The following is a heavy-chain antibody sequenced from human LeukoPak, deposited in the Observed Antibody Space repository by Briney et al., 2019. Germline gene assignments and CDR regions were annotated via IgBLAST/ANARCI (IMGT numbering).Heavy chain of an antibody. CDR1: GYTFTGYY. Sequence: ASVKVSCKASGYTFTGYYMHWVRQAPGQGLEWMGWINPNSGGTNYAQKFQGRVTMTRDTSISTAYMELSSLRSEDTAVYYCARDPARFLEWLLDYWGQGTLVTVSS. J-gene: IGHJ4*02. CDR3: ARDPARFLEWLLDY. CDR2: INPNSGGT. V-gene: IGHV1-2*02. D-gene: IGHD3-3*01.